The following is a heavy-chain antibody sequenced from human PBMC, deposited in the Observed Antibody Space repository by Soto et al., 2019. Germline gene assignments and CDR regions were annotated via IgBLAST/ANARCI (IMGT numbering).Heavy chain of an antibody. CDR2: IYPGGDSDT. V-gene: IGHV5-51*01. Sequence: PVESLKISCKTSGYVFTAYWICCFRQMPGKGLEWMGIIYPGGDSDTRYSQSSQGQVTISADKSITTAYLQWNSLKASDTAMYYCATQMTTSQDAFDIWGQGTMVTVSS. CDR3: ATQMTTSQDAFDI. CDR1: GYVFTAYW. D-gene: IGHD4-4*01. J-gene: IGHJ3*02.